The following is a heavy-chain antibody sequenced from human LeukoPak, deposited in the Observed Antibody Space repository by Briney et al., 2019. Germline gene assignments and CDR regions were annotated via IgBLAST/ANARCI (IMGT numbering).Heavy chain of an antibody. J-gene: IGHJ4*02. CDR1: GGTFSSYA. CDR3: ARDTSSWSVDY. D-gene: IGHD6-13*01. CDR2: IIPILGIA. V-gene: IGHV1-69*04. Sequence: ASVKVSCKASGGTFSSYAISWVRQAPGQGLEWMGRIIPILGIANYAQKFQGRVTITADKSTSTAYMELSSLRSEDTAVYYCARDTSSWSVDYWGQGTLVTVSS.